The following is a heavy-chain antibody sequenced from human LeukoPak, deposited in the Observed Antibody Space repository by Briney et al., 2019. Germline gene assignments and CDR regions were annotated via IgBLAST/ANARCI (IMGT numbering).Heavy chain of an antibody. Sequence: GGALRLSCSASGFTFSSYSMNWVRQAPGKGLERVLYISGSSSSIYYADSRKGRCTISRDNAKNPLYLQMNSLRAEDTAVYHCLVTMVRGAVDYWGQRTLVTVSP. CDR1: GFTFSSYS. CDR3: LVTMVRGAVDY. CDR2: ISGSSSSI. J-gene: IGHJ4*02. V-gene: IGHV3-48*04. D-gene: IGHD3-10*01.